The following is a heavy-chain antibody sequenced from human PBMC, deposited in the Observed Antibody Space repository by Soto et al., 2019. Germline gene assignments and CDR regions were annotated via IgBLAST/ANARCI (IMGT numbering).Heavy chain of an antibody. CDR2: MDTRVSHT. J-gene: IGHJ4*02. CDR3: ARQIYDSDTGPNFQYYFDS. V-gene: IGHV5-10-1*01. CDR1: GYSFSGYW. D-gene: IGHD3-22*01. Sequence: LCEALKISGKGSGYSFSGYWITWVRQKPGEDLERTGRMDTRVSHTDYSPLLRGHVTIWVTKSITTVFLQWSSLSASDTAMYYCARQIYDSDTGPNFQYYFDSWGQGTRVTVYS.